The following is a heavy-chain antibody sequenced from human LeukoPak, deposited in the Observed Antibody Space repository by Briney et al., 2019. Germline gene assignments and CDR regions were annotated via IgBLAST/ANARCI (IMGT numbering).Heavy chain of an antibody. CDR2: IIPIFGTA. V-gene: IGHV1-69*13. Sequence: SVKVSCKASGGTFSSYAISWVRQAPGQGLEWMGGIIPIFGTANYAQKFQGRVTITADESTSTAYMQLSSLRSEDTAVYYCARGMKSLTIFGVGPPARLNYFDYWGQGTLVTVSS. D-gene: IGHD3-3*01. J-gene: IGHJ4*02. CDR3: ARGMKSLTIFGVGPPARLNYFDY. CDR1: GGTFSSYA.